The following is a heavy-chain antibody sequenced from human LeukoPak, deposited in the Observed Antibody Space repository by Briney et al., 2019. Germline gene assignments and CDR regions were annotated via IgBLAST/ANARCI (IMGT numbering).Heavy chain of an antibody. J-gene: IGHJ3*02. D-gene: IGHD1-20*01. CDR1: GYTFTSYD. Sequence: GASVKVSCKASGYTFTSYDINWVRQATGQWLEWMGWIDPNSGGTNYAQKFQGWVTMTRDTSISTAYMELSRLRSDDTAVYYCARDITGTTGLGVDAFDIWGQGTMVTVSS. V-gene: IGHV1-2*04. CDR3: ARDITGTTGLGVDAFDI. CDR2: IDPNSGGT.